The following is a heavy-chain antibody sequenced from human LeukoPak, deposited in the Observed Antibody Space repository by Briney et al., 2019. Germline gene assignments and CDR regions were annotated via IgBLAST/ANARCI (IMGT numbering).Heavy chain of an antibody. J-gene: IGHJ3*02. Sequence: SETLSLTCTVSGGSISNGSYYWSWIRQPAGKGLEWIGRIYTSGSTNHNPSLKSRVTISVDTSKNQCSLKLSSVTAADTAVYYCARGRDYSNFDAFDIWGQGTMVTVSS. CDR2: IYTSGST. D-gene: IGHD4-11*01. CDR3: ARGRDYSNFDAFDI. CDR1: GGSISNGSYY. V-gene: IGHV4-61*02.